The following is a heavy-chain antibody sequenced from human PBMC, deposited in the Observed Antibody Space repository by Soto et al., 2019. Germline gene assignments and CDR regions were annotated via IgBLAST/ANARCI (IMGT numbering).Heavy chain of an antibody. CDR2: VSHDGRNT. Sequence: VQLVESGGGVVQPGRSLRLSCAASGFTFSDYAMHWVRQAPGKGLEWVAVVSHDGRNTHYADSVKGRFTISRDSSKNTGCLEMASLRAGDTAVYYCAKGGRQWLVTSDFNYWGQGALVTVSS. CDR3: AKGGRQWLVTSDFNY. CDR1: GFTFSDYA. D-gene: IGHD6-19*01. V-gene: IGHV3-30*18. J-gene: IGHJ4*02.